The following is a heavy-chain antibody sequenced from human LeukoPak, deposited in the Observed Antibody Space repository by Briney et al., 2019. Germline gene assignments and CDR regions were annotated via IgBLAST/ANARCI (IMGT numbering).Heavy chain of an antibody. CDR2: ISAYNDNT. J-gene: IGHJ4*02. V-gene: IGHV1-18*01. CDR3: ATHRDTAMIKAEFDY. D-gene: IGHD5-18*01. CDR1: LYTLTSYG. Sequence: ASVKDSCKSSLYTLTSYGNSWVRQAPGQDLEWMGLISAYNDNTNYAQKLQGRVTMTTDTYRPSAYMELRALRSDDTRVYYCATHRDTAMIKAEFDYWGQGTLVTVSS.